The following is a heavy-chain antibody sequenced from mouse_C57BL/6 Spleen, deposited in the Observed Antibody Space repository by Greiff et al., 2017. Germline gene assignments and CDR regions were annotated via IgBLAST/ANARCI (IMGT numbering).Heavy chain of an antibody. CDR1: GYTFTDYN. Sequence: VQLKESGPELVKPGASVKMSCKASGYTFTDYNMHWVKQSHGKSLEWIGYINPNNGGTSYNQKFKGKATLTVNKSSSTAYMELRSLTSEDSAVYYCARVRYGYDERGFDYWGQGTTLTVSS. D-gene: IGHD2-2*01. V-gene: IGHV1-22*01. J-gene: IGHJ2*01. CDR3: ARVRYGYDERGFDY. CDR2: INPNNGGT.